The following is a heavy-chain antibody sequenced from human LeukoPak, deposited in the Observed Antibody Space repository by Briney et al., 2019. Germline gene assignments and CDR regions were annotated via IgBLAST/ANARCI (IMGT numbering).Heavy chain of an antibody. CDR1: GFTFSSYD. J-gene: IGHJ5*02. CDR3: ASLPGRKDRGINWFGP. V-gene: IGHV1-69*04. Sequence: PGGSLTLSCAASGFTFSSYDMSWVRQAPGQGLEWIASIIHILGIANYAQEFQGRVTITAAKSTSTAYMELSSLRSEDTAVYYCASLPGRKDRGINWFGPWGQGTLVTVSS. D-gene: IGHD3-16*01. CDR2: IIHILGIA.